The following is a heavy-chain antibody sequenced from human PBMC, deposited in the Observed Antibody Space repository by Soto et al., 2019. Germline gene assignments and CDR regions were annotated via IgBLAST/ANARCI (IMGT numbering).Heavy chain of an antibody. D-gene: IGHD6-13*01. V-gene: IGHV1-24*01. CDR2: FDPEDGET. J-gene: IGHJ4*02. Sequence: ASVKVSCKVSGYTLTELSMHWVRQAPGKGLEWMGGFDPEDGETIYAQKFQGRVTMTEDTSTDTAYVELSSLRSEDTAVYYCATGNGAAAGTFNYWGQRTLVTVSS. CDR1: GYTLTELS. CDR3: ATGNGAAAGTFNY.